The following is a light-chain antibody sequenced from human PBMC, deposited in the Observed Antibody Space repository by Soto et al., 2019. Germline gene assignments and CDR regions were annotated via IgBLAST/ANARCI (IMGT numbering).Light chain of an antibody. J-gene: IGKJ1*01. Sequence: DIQMTQSPSTLSASVGDRVTITCRVSQSISSYLNWYQQKPGKAPKLLIYKASTLKSGVPSRFSGSGSGTEFTLTISSLQPDDFATYYCQQYYSFPQTFGQGTKVDIK. V-gene: IGKV1-5*03. CDR1: QSISSY. CDR3: QQYYSFPQT. CDR2: KAS.